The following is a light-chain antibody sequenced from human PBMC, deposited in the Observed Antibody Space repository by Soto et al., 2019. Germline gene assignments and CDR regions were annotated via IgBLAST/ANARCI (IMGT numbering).Light chain of an antibody. CDR1: QSVSTY. Sequence: ETVLTQSPATLSLCPGESATLSCRASQSVSTYLAWYQQKPGQAPRLLIYDASNRVTGIPARFRGSGSGTDFTLTISSLEPDDFAVHYCQQRSNWQITFGQGTRLEIK. V-gene: IGKV3-11*01. CDR3: QQRSNWQIT. CDR2: DAS. J-gene: IGKJ5*01.